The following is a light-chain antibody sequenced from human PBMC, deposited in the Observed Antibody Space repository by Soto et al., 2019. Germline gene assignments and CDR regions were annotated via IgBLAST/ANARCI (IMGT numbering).Light chain of an antibody. CDR2: WAS. V-gene: IGKV4-1*01. CDR3: HQYYDIPPT. J-gene: IGKJ4*01. Sequence: DIGMSQSPDSLAVSLGERATINCESSQNILFNSSNNNYLAWYQQKPGQPPKLLLYWASTRDSGVPDRFSGSGSGTTFTLTINSLQAEDVVVYYCHQYYDIPPTFAGGTKVDTK. CDR1: QNILFNSSNNNY.